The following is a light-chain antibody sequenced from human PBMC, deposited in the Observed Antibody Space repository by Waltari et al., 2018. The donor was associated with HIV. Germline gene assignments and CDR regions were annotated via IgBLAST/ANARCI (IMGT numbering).Light chain of an antibody. V-gene: IGKV1-5*03. CDR2: RAS. Sequence: DIQMTQSPSTLSASVGDSVTITCRASQSIATWLAWYQQKPGKAPRVLIYRASILESGVPARFSGRVSGTEFTLTISSLQPDDFATYYCQQYNDYWWTFGQGTKVEIK. CDR3: QQYNDYWWT. J-gene: IGKJ1*01. CDR1: QSIATW.